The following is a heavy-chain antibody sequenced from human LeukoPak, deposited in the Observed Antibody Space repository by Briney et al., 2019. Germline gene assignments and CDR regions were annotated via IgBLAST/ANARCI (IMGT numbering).Heavy chain of an antibody. V-gene: IGHV3-30*18. CDR1: GFSFISYG. CDR3: AKRPSDYVDYVSYFDY. D-gene: IGHD4-17*01. CDR2: ISDDGRRK. Sequence: PGGSLRLSCAAPGFSFISYGMHWVRQAPGKGLEWVGVISDDGRRKDYADSVKGRFTISRDNSKDTLYLQMNSLRAEDTAVYYCAKRPSDYVDYVSYFDYWGQGTLVTVSS. J-gene: IGHJ4*02.